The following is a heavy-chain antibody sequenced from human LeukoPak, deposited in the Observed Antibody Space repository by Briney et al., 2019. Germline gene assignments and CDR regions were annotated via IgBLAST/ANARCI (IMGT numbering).Heavy chain of an antibody. J-gene: IGHJ5*02. CDR2: IRYDGSDK. CDR3: ARDPLTGSYGVNWLDP. V-gene: IGHV3-30*02. CDR1: GFTFSSYG. D-gene: IGHD1-26*01. Sequence: GGSLRLSCAASGFTFSSYGIHWVCQAPVKGLEWVAFIRYDGSDKYFADIVKGRFTISRDNSKNTVYLQMNSLRVEDTAIYYCARDPLTGSYGVNWLDPWGQGTLVTVSS.